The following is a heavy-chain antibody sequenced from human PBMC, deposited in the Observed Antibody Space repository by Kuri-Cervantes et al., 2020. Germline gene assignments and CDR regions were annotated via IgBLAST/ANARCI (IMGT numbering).Heavy chain of an antibody. CDR3: GGTMVRGVVMADY. Sequence: SETLSLTCTVSGGSISSGGYYWSWIRQPAGKGLEWIGRIYTSGSTNYNPSLKSRVTISVDTSKNQFPLKLSSVTAADTAVYYCGGTMVRGVVMADYWGQGTLVTVSS. V-gene: IGHV4-61*02. J-gene: IGHJ4*02. CDR1: GGSISSGGYY. D-gene: IGHD3-10*01. CDR2: IYTSGST.